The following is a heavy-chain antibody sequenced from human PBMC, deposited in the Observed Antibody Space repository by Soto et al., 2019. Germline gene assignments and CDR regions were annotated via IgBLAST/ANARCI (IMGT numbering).Heavy chain of an antibody. CDR3: ARDPTDYGSPYGMDV. J-gene: IGHJ6*02. V-gene: IGHV3-33*01. CDR2: IWYDGSNK. CDR1: GFTFRNYG. D-gene: IGHD4-17*01. Sequence: GSLRLFCAGAGFTFRNYGLHWVPQAPGKGLEWVAVIWYDGSNKYYADSVKGRFTISRDNSKNTLYLQMNSLRAEDTAVYYCARDPTDYGSPYGMDVWSQGTTVTVSS.